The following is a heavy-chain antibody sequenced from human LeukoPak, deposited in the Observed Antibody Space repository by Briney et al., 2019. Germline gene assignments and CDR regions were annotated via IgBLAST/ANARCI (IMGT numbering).Heavy chain of an antibody. J-gene: IGHJ4*02. D-gene: IGHD3-9*01. Sequence: SETLSLTCTVSGGSISSYYWGWIRQPPGKGLEWIGYIYYSGSTNYNPSLKSRVTISVDTSKNQFSLKLSSVTAADTAVYYCARHSRGPGRLAFDYWGQGTLVTVSS. CDR1: GGSISSYY. V-gene: IGHV4-59*08. CDR2: IYYSGST. CDR3: ARHSRGPGRLAFDY.